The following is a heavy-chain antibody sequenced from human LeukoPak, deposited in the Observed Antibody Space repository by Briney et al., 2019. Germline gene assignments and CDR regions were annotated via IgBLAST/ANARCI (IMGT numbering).Heavy chain of an antibody. V-gene: IGHV3-48*03. Sequence: QPGVSLRLSCATSGFTFSSYERNWVRQAPGKGLERVSYISSSGSTIHCADSVRGRFTISRDNAKNSLYLQMNSLRAEDTAVYYCARVGPYSAFDYWGEGNLVTVSS. CDR3: ARVGPYSAFDY. CDR2: ISSSGSTI. J-gene: IGHJ4*02. D-gene: IGHD4-11*01. CDR1: GFTFSSYE.